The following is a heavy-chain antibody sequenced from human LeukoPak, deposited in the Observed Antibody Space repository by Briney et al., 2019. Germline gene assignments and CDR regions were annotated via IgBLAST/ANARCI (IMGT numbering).Heavy chain of an antibody. D-gene: IGHD6-19*01. CDR2: IYSGGST. CDR1: GFTVSSNY. J-gene: IGHJ1*01. Sequence: PGGSLRLSCAASGFTVSSNYMNWVRQAPGKGLEWVSVIYSGGSTYYADSVKGRFTISRDNSKNTLYLQMNSLRAEDTAVYYCATSIAVAGLQHWGQGTLVTVSS. CDR3: ATSIAVAGLQH. V-gene: IGHV3-53*01.